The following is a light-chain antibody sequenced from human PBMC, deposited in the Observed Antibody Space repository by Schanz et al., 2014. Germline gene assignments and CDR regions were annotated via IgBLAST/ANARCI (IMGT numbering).Light chain of an antibody. J-gene: IGLJ3*02. CDR3: CSYAGSSTWV. CDR1: SSNIGAGFG. V-gene: IGLV1-40*01. CDR2: ADT. Sequence: QSVLTQPPSVSGAPGQRVTISCTGSSSNIGAGFGVHWYQQLPGTAPKLLIYADTNRASGVPDRFSGSKSGNTASLTISGLQAEDEADYYCCSYAGSSTWVFGGGTKLTVL.